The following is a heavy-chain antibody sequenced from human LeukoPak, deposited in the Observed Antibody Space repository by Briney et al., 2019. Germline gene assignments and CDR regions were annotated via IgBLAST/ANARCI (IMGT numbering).Heavy chain of an antibody. D-gene: IGHD5-12*01. CDR2: ISGNGGST. CDR1: QFNFNKFG. J-gene: IGHJ4*02. CDR3: AKGGRMVATLLDY. Sequence: GGSLRLSCATSQFNFNKFGMTWVRQAPGQGLERVSSISGNGGSTQYADSVQGRFAISRDNSKNTLYLQMNSLRAEDTAVYYCAKGGRMVATLLDYWGQGTLVTVSS. V-gene: IGHV3-23*01.